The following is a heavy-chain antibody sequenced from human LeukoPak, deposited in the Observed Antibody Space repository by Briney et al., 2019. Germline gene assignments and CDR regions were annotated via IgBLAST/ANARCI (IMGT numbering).Heavy chain of an antibody. CDR3: ARGLVWRFLLDSRRDSFDI. V-gene: IGHV4-34*01. Sequence: SETLSLTCAVYGDFFSGYYWSWIRQPPGKGLEWIGEINHSGSTNYNPSLKSRVTISVDTSKNQFSLKLSSVTAADTAVYYCARGLVWRFLLDSRRDSFDIWGQGTTITVSS. CDR2: INHSGST. CDR1: GDFFSGYY. D-gene: IGHD3-16*01. J-gene: IGHJ3*02.